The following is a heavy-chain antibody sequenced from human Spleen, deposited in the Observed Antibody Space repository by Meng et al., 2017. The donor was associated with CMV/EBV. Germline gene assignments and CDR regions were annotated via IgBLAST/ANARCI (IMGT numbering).Heavy chain of an antibody. V-gene: IGHV3-72*01. Sequence: GEALKISCATSGVTFSDHYMDWVRQAAGKGQEGVGRIRNRGNSYSTDYAASVKGRFTISRDDSKTSLYLRMNSMKTEDTAVYYCAAIVVVAAAIPWGQGTLVTVSS. J-gene: IGHJ4*02. CDR2: IRNRGNSYST. CDR1: GVTFSDHY. CDR3: AAIVVVAAAIP. D-gene: IGHD2-15*01.